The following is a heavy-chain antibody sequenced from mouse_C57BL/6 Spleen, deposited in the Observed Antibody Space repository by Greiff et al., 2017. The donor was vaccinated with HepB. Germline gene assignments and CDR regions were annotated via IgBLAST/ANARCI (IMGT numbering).Heavy chain of an antibody. CDR3: TRGGSPLYWYFDG. CDR2: IDPETGGT. Sequence: QVQLKESGAELVRPGASVTLSCKASGYTFTDYEMHWVKQTPVHGLEWIGAIDPETGGTAYNQKFKGKAILTADKSSSTAYMELRSLTSEDSAVYYCTRGGSPLYWYFDGWGTGTTVTVSS. V-gene: IGHV1-15*01. J-gene: IGHJ1*03. CDR1: GYTFTDYE.